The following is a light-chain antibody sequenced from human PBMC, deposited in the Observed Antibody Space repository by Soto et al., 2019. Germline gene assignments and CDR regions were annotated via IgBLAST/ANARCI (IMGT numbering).Light chain of an antibody. Sequence: VLTQPASVSGSPGQSLTISCTGTSSDVGGFNYVSWYQQHPGKAPKLMIYDVTNRPSGVSYRFSGSKSGNTASLTISGLQAEDEADYYCNSYTSSSTYVFGTGTKVTVL. CDR2: DVT. CDR3: NSYTSSSTYV. J-gene: IGLJ1*01. V-gene: IGLV2-14*03. CDR1: SSDVGGFNY.